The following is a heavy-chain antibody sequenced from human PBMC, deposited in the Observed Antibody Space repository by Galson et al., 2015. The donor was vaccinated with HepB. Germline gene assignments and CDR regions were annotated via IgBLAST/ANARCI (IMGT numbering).Heavy chain of an antibody. D-gene: IGHD4-11*01. J-gene: IGHJ4*02. CDR2: IYPGDSAT. CDR3: ARLPDYSNYRDYLDF. Sequence: QSGAEVKKPGESLKISCQGSGYSFISYWIGWVRQMPGKGLEWMGIIYPGDSATRYSPSFQGQVTISADKSISTAYLRWSSLKASDTAMFYFARLPDYSNYRDYLDFWGQGTLVTVSS. CDR1: GYSFISYW. V-gene: IGHV5-51*01.